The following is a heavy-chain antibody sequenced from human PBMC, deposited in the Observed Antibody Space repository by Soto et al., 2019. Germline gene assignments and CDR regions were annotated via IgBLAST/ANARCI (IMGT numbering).Heavy chain of an antibody. J-gene: IGHJ6*02. D-gene: IGHD3-10*01. CDR3: ARVPREIIMVGLDV. CDR1: GYTFTSYG. V-gene: IGHV1-18*04. CDR2: ISGNTGKT. Sequence: QVQLVQSGAEVKKPGASVKVSCKASGYTFTSYGISWVRQAPGQGLEWMGWISGNTGKTNYAQKFQGRVTITTDTSTSTGYMELRSLKSDDTAMYYCARVPREIIMVGLDVWGQRTTVTVSS.